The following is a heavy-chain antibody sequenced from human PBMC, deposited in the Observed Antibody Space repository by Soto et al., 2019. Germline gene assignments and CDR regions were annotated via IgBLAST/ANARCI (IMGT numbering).Heavy chain of an antibody. CDR1: GFTFSSYA. CDR3: ARTLRRFLEWPPDAFDI. V-gene: IGHV3-64*01. Sequence: GGSLRLSCAASGFTFSSYAMHWVRQAPGKGLEYVSAISSNGGSTYYANSVKGRFTISRDNSKNTLYLQMGSLRAEDMAVYYCARTLRRFLEWPPDAFDIWGQGTMVTVSS. CDR2: ISSNGGST. D-gene: IGHD3-3*01. J-gene: IGHJ3*02.